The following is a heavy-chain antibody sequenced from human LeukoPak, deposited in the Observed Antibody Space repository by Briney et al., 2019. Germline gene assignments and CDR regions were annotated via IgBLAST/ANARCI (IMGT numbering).Heavy chain of an antibody. CDR2: ISSSSSYI. Sequence: GGSLRLSCAASGFTFSSYSMNWVRQAPGKGLEWVSSISSSSSYIYYADSVKGRFTISRDNSKNTLYLQMNSLRAEDTAVYYCAREEIAAGIFDYWGQGTLVTVSS. J-gene: IGHJ4*02. D-gene: IGHD6-13*01. CDR3: AREEIAAGIFDY. CDR1: GFTFSSYS. V-gene: IGHV3-21*01.